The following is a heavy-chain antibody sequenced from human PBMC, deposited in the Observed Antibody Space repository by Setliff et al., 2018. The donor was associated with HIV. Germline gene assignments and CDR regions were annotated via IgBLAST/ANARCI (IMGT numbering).Heavy chain of an antibody. D-gene: IGHD6-6*01. CDR2: INQDGSEI. J-gene: IGHJ6*03. CDR1: GFTFSTYW. Sequence: PGGSLRLSCTASGFTFSTYWMSWVRQAPGKRLEWVANINQDGSEIHYVDSVKGRFTISRDNAKKSLYLQMTSLRVEDTAVYYCAREGYSSSSASYYYMDVWGTGTTVTV. V-gene: IGHV3-7*03. CDR3: AREGYSSSSASYYYMDV.